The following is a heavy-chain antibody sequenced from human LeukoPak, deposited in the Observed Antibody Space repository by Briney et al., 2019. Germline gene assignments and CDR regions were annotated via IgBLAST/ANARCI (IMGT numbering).Heavy chain of an antibody. CDR3: AKDDGIYIAVAGTDY. J-gene: IGHJ4*02. V-gene: IGHV3-30*02. D-gene: IGHD6-19*01. CDR2: IRYDGSNK. CDR1: GFTFSSYG. Sequence: GGSLRLSCAASGFTFSSYGMHWVRQAPGKGLAWVAFIRYDGSNKYYADSVKGRFTISRDNSKNTLYLQMNSLRAEDTAVYYCAKDDGIYIAVAGTDYWGQGTLVTVSS.